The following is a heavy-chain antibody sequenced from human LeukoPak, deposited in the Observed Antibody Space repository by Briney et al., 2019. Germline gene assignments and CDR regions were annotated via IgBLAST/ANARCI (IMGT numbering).Heavy chain of an antibody. Sequence: PSETLSLTCTVSGGSISSYYWSWIRQPPGKGLEWIGYIYYSGSTNYNPSLKSRVTISVDTSKNQFSLKLSSVTAADTAVYYCARGFPYGGYLLNYWGQGTLVTVSS. V-gene: IGHV4-59*01. D-gene: IGHD5-12*01. J-gene: IGHJ4*02. CDR2: IYYSGST. CDR3: ARGFPYGGYLLNY. CDR1: GGSISSYY.